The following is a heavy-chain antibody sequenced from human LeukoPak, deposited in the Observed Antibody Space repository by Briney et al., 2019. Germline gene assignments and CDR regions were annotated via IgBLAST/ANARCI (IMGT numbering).Heavy chain of an antibody. CDR1: GFTFSSYA. D-gene: IGHD5-18*01. CDR2: ISYDGSNK. V-gene: IGHV3-30-3*01. Sequence: GRSLRLSCAASGFTFSSYAMHWVRQAPGKGLEWVAVISYDGSNKYYADSVKGRFTISRDNSKNTLYLQMNSLRAEDTAVYYCAKDLDTAMVIGYYYGMDVWGKGTTVTVSS. J-gene: IGHJ6*04. CDR3: AKDLDTAMVIGYYYGMDV.